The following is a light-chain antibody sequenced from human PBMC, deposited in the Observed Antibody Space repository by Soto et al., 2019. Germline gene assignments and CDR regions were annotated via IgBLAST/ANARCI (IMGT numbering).Light chain of an antibody. J-gene: IGKJ1*01. CDR2: KAS. CDR1: QSISSS. Sequence: IQMTQSPSTLSASLGDRVTITCRASQSISSSLAWYQQKPGKAPKLLIYKASSLESGVPSRFRGSGSGTEFTLTISSLQPDDVEXYYCQQYNSYSRTFGQGTKVDIK. V-gene: IGKV1-5*03. CDR3: QQYNSYSRT.